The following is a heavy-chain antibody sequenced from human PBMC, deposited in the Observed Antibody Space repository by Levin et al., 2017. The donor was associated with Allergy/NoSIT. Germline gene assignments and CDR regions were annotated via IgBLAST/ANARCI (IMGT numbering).Heavy chain of an antibody. V-gene: IGHV3-30*18. Sequence: GGSLRLSCAASGFTFSIYGIQWVRQAPGKGLEWVALITSDGSNKYYADPAKGRFTISRDNSKNTVYLQMNSLRAEDTAVYYCAKGGDFDYWVLGTVVTVSS. CDR3: AKGGDFDY. CDR1: GFTFSIYG. J-gene: IGHJ4*02. CDR2: ITSDGSNK. D-gene: IGHD1-26*01.